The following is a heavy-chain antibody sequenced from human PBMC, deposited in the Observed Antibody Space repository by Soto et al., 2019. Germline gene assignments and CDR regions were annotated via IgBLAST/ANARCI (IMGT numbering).Heavy chain of an antibody. V-gene: IGHV4-31*03. CDR2: IYYSGST. Sequence: PSETLSLTCTVSGGSISSGGYYWSWIRQHPGKGLEWIGYIYYSGSTYYNPSLKSRVTISVDASKNQFSLKLSSVTAADTAVYYCASTLVGFWPQHFDYWGQGTLVTVSS. D-gene: IGHD1-1*01. CDR1: GGSISSGGYY. CDR3: ASTLVGFWPQHFDY. J-gene: IGHJ4*02.